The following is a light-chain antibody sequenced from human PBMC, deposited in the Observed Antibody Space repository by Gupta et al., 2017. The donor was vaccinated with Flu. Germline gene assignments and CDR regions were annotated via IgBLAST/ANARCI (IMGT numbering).Light chain of an antibody. Sequence: PTPLSASAGDRSTIVCRGSSDSSSYLHWYQQKPGKAPKRLIYHASNWETGVPSRFSGSGSGTDFTFTISSLQPEDVATYYCLQDYNIPPVFGGGTKVEIK. J-gene: IGKJ4*01. CDR2: HAS. CDR1: SDSSSY. CDR3: LQDYNIPPV. V-gene: IGKV1-33*01.